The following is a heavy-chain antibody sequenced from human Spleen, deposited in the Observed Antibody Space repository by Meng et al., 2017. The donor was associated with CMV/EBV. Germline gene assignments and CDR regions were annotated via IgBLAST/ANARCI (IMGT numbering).Heavy chain of an antibody. D-gene: IGHD3-10*01. CDR2: LSGSGGSA. CDR1: GFAFSDYA. CDR3: AKDAILAASVTLLRGVDFDY. J-gene: IGHJ4*02. Sequence: GESLKISCAASGFAFSDYAMHWVRQAPGKGLEWVSSLSGSGGSAYYADSVKGRFTISRDNSKNTLYLQMSSLGAEDTAVYYCAKDAILAASVTLLRGVDFDYWGQGTLVTVSS. V-gene: IGHV3-23*01.